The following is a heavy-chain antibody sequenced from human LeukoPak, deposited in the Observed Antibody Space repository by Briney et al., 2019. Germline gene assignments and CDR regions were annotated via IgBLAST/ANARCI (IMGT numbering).Heavy chain of an antibody. V-gene: IGHV4-39*01. J-gene: IGHJ5*02. CDR3: SRHAINWQSGDGYNRARWFDP. Sequence: SETLSLTCTVAGGSISSSNYYWGWIRQPPGKGLEWIGRVNYSASTYYNPPLKSRITISADTSKNQFSLKLSSVTAAVTAIYYCSRHAINWQSGDGYNRARWFDPWGQGTLVTVTS. CDR1: GGSISSSNYY. CDR2: VNYSAST. D-gene: IGHD5-24*01.